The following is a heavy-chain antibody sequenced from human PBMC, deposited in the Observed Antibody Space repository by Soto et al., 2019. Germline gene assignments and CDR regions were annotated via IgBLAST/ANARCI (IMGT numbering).Heavy chain of an antibody. CDR3: ARLPGDCISTSCYASIAAAEGYYYGMDV. D-gene: IGHD2-2*01. V-gene: IGHV4-59*01. CDR2: IYYSGST. CDR1: GGSIGSYY. Sequence: SATLTLTCTVSGGSIGSYYWSWIRQPPGKGLEWIGYIYYSGSTNYNPSLKSRVTISVDTSKNQFSLKLSSVTAADTAVYYCARLPGDCISTSCYASIAAAEGYYYGMDVWGQGTTVTVSS. J-gene: IGHJ6*02.